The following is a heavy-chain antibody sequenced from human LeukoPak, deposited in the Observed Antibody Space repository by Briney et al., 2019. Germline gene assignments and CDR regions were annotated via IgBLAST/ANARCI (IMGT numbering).Heavy chain of an antibody. J-gene: IGHJ3*02. CDR2: IYYSGST. D-gene: IGHD3-10*02. Sequence: SETLSLTYTVYCGSISSYYWSWIRQPPGKGLEWIGYIYYSGSTNYNPSLKSRVTISVDTSKNQFSLKLSSVTAADTAVYYCARDRRNVRGVIASAFDIWGQGTMVTVAS. CDR3: ARDRRNVRGVIASAFDI. CDR1: CGSISSYY. V-gene: IGHV4-59*01.